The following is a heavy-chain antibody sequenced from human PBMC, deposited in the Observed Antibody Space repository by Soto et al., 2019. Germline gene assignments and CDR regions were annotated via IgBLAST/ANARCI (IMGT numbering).Heavy chain of an antibody. Sequence: GGSLRLSCAASRFTLTSHAMYWVRQTPGKGLEWVAAISYDEIDKKYASAVKGRFTVSRDNVKNTLSLQMNSLRPEETAVYYCAKDSGYQLPDNYFYYGLDVWGQGTTVTVSS. CDR2: ISYDEIDK. V-gene: IGHV3-30*18. D-gene: IGHD2-2*01. CDR1: RFTLTSHA. CDR3: AKDSGYQLPDNYFYYGLDV. J-gene: IGHJ6*02.